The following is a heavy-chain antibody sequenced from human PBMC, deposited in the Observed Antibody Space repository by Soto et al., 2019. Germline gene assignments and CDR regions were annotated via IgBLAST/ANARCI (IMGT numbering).Heavy chain of an antibody. J-gene: IGHJ6*02. CDR3: ARIVVVPAAAPEGGNYYYYGMDV. D-gene: IGHD2-2*01. CDR2: ISAYNGNT. V-gene: IGHV1-18*04. CDR1: GYTFTSYG. Sequence: ASVQISCKASGYTFTSYGISWVRQAPGQGLEWMGWISAYNGNTNYAQKLQCRVTMTTDTYTSTAYMELRSLGSDDTAVYYCARIVVVPAAAPEGGNYYYYGMDVWGQGTTVTVSS.